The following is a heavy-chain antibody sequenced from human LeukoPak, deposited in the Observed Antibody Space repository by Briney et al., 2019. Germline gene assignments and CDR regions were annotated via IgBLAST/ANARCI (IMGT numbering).Heavy chain of an antibody. J-gene: IGHJ2*01. CDR2: ISHSGST. Sequence: PSETLSLTCAVSGGSLSGYYWSWLRQPPGKGREWIGEISHSGSTNNNPSLKSRVTTSVDTSKIQSSLNLTSVTAANTAVYYCARTFDLWGRGTLVTVSS. CDR1: GGSLSGYY. CDR3: ARTFDL. V-gene: IGHV4-34*01.